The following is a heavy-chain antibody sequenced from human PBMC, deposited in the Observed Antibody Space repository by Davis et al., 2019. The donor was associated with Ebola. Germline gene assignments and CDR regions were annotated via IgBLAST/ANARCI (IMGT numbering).Heavy chain of an antibody. D-gene: IGHD6-19*01. CDR2: IIPILGIA. CDR1: GGTFSSYA. J-gene: IGHJ5*02. V-gene: IGHV1-69*04. CDR3: ARVPFRQWLESWFDP. Sequence: AASVKVSCKASGGTFSSYAISWVRQAPGQGLEWMGRIIPILGIANYAQKFQGRVTITADKSTSTAYMELSSLRSEDTAVYYCARVPFRQWLESWFDPWGQGTLVTVSS.